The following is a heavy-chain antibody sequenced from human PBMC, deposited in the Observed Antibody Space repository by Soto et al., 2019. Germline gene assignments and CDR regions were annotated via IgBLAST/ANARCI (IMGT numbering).Heavy chain of an antibody. J-gene: IGHJ5*02. Sequence: QMQLVQSGPEVKKPGTSVKVSCKASGFTFTSSAVQWVRQARGQRLEWIGWIVVGSGNTNYAQKFQERVTITRDMSTSTAYMELSSLRSEATAVYYCAAEFGGNSGRSYPWGQGTLVTVSS. CDR2: IVVGSGNT. D-gene: IGHD2-21*02. CDR3: AAEFGGNSGRSYP. CDR1: GFTFTSSA. V-gene: IGHV1-58*01.